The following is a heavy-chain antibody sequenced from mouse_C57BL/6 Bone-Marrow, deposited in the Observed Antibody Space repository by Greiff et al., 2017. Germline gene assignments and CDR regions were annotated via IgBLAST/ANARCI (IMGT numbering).Heavy chain of an antibody. CDR3: PRWDYYFDY. Sequence: EVKLVESGGGLVQPGGSLSLSCAASGFTFTDYYMSWVRQPPGKALEWLGFIRNKANGYTTEYSASVKGRFTISRDNSQSILYLQMNALRAEDSATYYCPRWDYYFDYWGQGTTLTVSS. V-gene: IGHV7-3*01. D-gene: IGHD3-3*01. J-gene: IGHJ2*01. CDR1: GFTFTDYY. CDR2: IRNKANGYTT.